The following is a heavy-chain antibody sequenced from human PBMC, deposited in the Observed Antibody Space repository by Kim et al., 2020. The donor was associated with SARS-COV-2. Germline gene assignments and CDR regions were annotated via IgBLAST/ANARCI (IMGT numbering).Heavy chain of an antibody. CDR2: FHYTGIT. J-gene: IGHJ4*02. Sequence: SETLSLTCTVSGDSIYSDYWTWIRQPPGKGLELIGFFHYTGITSYNPSLKSRLTLSVDKSKNHFSLRLNSVSAADTAVYFCARGRSTPDCWGPGTLVTVSS. CDR1: GDSIYSDY. V-gene: IGHV4-59*13. D-gene: IGHD2-2*01. CDR3: ARGRSTPDC.